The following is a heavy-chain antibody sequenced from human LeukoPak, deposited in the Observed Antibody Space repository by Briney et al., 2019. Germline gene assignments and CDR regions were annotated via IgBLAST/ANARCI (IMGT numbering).Heavy chain of an antibody. CDR1: GFTVSSTY. CDR3: AGRHCSGGGCYFAGADPFDY. D-gene: IGHD2-15*01. CDR2: IYSGGNI. Sequence: GGSLRLSCAASGFTVSSTYMSWVRQAPGKGLEWVSVIYSGGNIYYIESVKGRFTISRNTSKNTLYLQMNSLRAEDTAVYFCAGRHCSGGGCYFAGADPFDYWGQGTLVTVSS. J-gene: IGHJ4*02. V-gene: IGHV3-53*01.